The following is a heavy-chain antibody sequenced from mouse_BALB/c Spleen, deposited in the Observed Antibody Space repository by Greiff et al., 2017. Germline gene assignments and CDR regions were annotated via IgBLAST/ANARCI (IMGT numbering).Heavy chain of an antibody. CDR3: ARSARATSWFAY. V-gene: IGHV14-3*02. Sequence: EVQLQQSGAELVKPGASVKLSCTASGFNIKDTYMHWVKQRPEQGLEWIGRIDPANGNTKYDPKFQGKATITADTSSNTAYLQLSSLTSEDTAVYYCARSARATSWFAYWGQGTLVTVSA. CDR1: GFNIKDTY. D-gene: IGHD3-1*01. CDR2: IDPANGNT. J-gene: IGHJ3*01.